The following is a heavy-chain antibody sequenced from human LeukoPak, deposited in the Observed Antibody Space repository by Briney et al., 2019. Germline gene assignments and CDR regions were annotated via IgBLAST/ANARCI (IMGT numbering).Heavy chain of an antibody. CDR1: GGSISSSSYY. CDR2: IYYSGST. Sequence: SETLSLTCTVSGGSISSSSYYWGWIRQPPGKGLEWIGSIYYSGSTYYNPSLKSRVTISVDTSKNQFSLKLSSVTAADTAVYYCAREFGGSHGFDPWGQGTLVTVSS. D-gene: IGHD3-16*01. V-gene: IGHV4-39*07. J-gene: IGHJ5*02. CDR3: AREFGGSHGFDP.